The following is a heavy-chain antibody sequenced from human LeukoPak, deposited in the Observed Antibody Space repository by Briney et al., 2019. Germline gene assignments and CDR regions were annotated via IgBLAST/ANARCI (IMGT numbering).Heavy chain of an antibody. J-gene: IGHJ3*02. V-gene: IGHV5-51*01. D-gene: IGHD4-23*01. CDR1: GYSFTSYW. Sequence: GETLKISCKGSGYSFTSYWIGWVRQMPGKGLEWMGIIYPGDSDTRYSPSFQGQVTISADKSISTAYLQWSSLKASDTAMYYCARDNDYGGNAGAFDIWGQGTMVTVSS. CDR2: IYPGDSDT. CDR3: ARDNDYGGNAGAFDI.